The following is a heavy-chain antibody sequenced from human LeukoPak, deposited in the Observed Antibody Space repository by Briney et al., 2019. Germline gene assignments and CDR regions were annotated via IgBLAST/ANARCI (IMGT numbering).Heavy chain of an antibody. CDR1: GGSISGYY. CDR2: IYYNEST. D-gene: IGHD5-12*01. CDR3: ARRHGDY. Sequence: PSETLSLTCTVSGGSISGYYWSWIRQPPGKRLEWIGRIYYNESTNYNPSLKSRVTISVDPSKNQFSLKLTSVTAADTAVYYCARRHGDYWGQGTLVTVSS. V-gene: IGHV4-59*01. J-gene: IGHJ4*02.